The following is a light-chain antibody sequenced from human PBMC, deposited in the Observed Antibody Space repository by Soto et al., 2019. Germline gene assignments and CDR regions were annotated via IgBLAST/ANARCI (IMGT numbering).Light chain of an antibody. J-gene: IGKJ4*01. CDR1: QSLLHSNGNNY. Sequence: DIVMTQSPLSLPVTPGEPASISCRSSQSLLHSNGNNYLEWYLQKPGQSPQLLIYRASNRSSGVPDRFSGSGAGTDFTLKISRVEAEDVGVYYCMQSPHFQYTFGRGTKVEIK. CDR2: RAS. CDR3: MQSPHFQYT. V-gene: IGKV2-28*01.